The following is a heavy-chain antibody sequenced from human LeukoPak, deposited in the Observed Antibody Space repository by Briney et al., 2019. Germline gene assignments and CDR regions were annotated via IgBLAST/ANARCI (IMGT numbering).Heavy chain of an antibody. J-gene: IGHJ6*03. CDR3: AKSDSGSGYYYYYMDV. CDR2: ISYDGSNK. D-gene: IGHD3-10*01. Sequence: GGSLRLSCAGSGFTFRSYGMHWVRQAPGKGLEWVAVISYDGSNKYYADSVKGRFTISRGNSKNALYLQMNSLRAEDTAVYYCAKSDSGSGYYYYYMDVWGKGTTVTVSS. V-gene: IGHV3-30*18. CDR1: GFTFRSYG.